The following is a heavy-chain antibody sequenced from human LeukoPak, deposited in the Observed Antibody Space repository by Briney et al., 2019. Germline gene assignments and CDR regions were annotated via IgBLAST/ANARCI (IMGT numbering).Heavy chain of an antibody. D-gene: IGHD6-13*01. V-gene: IGHV3-48*01. J-gene: IGHJ4*02. CDR3: ARGPLIAAAGTW. Sequence: PGGSLRLSCAASGFAFNSHSMNWVRQAPGKGLEWVSYIDDSGSNIYYADSVKGRFTISRDNAKNSLFLQMNSLRAEDTAVYHCARGPLIAAAGTWWGQGTLVTVSS. CDR2: IDDSGSNI. CDR1: GFAFNSHS.